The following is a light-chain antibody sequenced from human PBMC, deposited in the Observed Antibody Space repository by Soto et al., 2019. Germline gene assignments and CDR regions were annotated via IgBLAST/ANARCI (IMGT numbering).Light chain of an antibody. V-gene: IGLV2-23*02. J-gene: IGLJ3*02. CDR2: EVN. Sequence: QSVLTQPASVSGSPGQSITISCTGTSNDVGGYNLVSWSQQHPGKAPKLMISEVNKRPSGVSNRFSGSKSANTASLTISGLQAEDEADYYCCSHVGGSSPQWVFGGGTKLTVL. CDR3: CSHVGGSSPQWV. CDR1: SNDVGGYNL.